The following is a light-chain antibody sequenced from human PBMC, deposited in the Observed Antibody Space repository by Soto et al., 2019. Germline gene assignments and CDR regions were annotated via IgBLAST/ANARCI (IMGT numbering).Light chain of an antibody. CDR1: QSVASN. Sequence: EIVMTQSPASLSVSPGDGATLSCWASQSVASNLAWYQQKPGQGPRLLIHGASTRAAGVPARFSGSGSGTDFPLTISSLQSEDFAVYYCQQYHNWPPQYTFGQGTKLQIK. CDR3: QQYHNWPPQYT. V-gene: IGKV3-15*01. J-gene: IGKJ2*01. CDR2: GAS.